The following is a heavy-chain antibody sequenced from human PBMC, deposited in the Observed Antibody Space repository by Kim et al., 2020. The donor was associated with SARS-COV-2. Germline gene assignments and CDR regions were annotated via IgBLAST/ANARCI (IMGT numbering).Heavy chain of an antibody. D-gene: IGHD3-3*01. Sequence: SETLSLTCTVSGGSISSSSYYWGWIRQPPGKGLEWIGSIYYSGSTYYNPSLKSRVTISVDTSKNQFSLKLSSVTAADTAVYYCARVSGDFWSGSNWFDPWGQGTLVTVSS. CDR1: GGSISSSSYY. V-gene: IGHV4-39*01. CDR2: IYYSGST. CDR3: ARVSGDFWSGSNWFDP. J-gene: IGHJ5*02.